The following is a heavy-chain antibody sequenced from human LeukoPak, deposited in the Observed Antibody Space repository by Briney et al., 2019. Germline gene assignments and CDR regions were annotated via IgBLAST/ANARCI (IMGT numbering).Heavy chain of an antibody. D-gene: IGHD6-6*01. J-gene: IGHJ6*03. CDR1: GYTFTGYY. CDR2: INPNSGGT. CDR3: ATRGSSSSRVPHVYYYYYMDV. V-gene: IGHV1-2*02. Sequence: ASVKVSCKASGYTFTGYYMHWVRQAPGQGLEWMGWINPNSGGTNYAQKFQGRVTMTRDTPISTAYMELSGLRSDDTAVYYCATRGSSSSRVPHVYYYYYMDVWGKGTTVTVSS.